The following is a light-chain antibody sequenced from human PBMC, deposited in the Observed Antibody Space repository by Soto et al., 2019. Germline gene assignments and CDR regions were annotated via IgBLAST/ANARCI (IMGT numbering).Light chain of an antibody. Sequence: IVLTQSPGTLSLSPGERATLSCRASQSVSSSYLAWYQQKPGQAPRLLIYGASSRATGIPDRFSGGGSGTDFTLTISRLEPEDFAVYYCQQYAKAPLTFGQGTKVDI. V-gene: IGKV3-20*01. J-gene: IGKJ1*01. CDR3: QQYAKAPLT. CDR2: GAS. CDR1: QSVSSSY.